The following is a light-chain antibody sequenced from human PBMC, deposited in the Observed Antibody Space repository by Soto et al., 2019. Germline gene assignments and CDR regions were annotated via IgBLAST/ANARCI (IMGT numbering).Light chain of an antibody. CDR3: QQYGYSRWT. Sequence: ELVLTQSPGTLSLSPGERATLSCRASQSVRSNYLAWYQHKPGQAPRLLIYAAFSRATGIPDRFSGSGSGTDFTLTFNRLEPEDFAVYYCQQYGYSRWTFGQWTKLEIK. J-gene: IGKJ1*01. V-gene: IGKV3-20*01. CDR1: QSVRSNY. CDR2: AAF.